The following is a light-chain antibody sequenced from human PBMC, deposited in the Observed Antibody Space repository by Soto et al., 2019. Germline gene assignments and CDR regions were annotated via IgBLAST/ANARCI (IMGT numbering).Light chain of an antibody. V-gene: IGKV3-15*01. CDR1: QSGSSS. Sequence: EIVMTQSPATLSVSPGDRATLSCRASQSGSSSLAWYQQIPGQAPRLLIYDASTRATGIPARFGGSGSGTEFTLTISSLQSEDFAVYYCKQYNNWPPLTFGGGTKVELK. CDR2: DAS. CDR3: KQYNNWPPLT. J-gene: IGKJ4*01.